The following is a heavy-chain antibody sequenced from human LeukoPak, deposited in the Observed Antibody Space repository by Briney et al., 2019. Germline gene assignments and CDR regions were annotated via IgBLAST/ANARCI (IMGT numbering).Heavy chain of an antibody. CDR2: IYYSGST. Sequence: PSETLPLTCTVSGGSISSYYWSWIRQPPGKGLEWIGYIYYSGSTNYNPSLKSRVTISVDTSKNQFSLKLSSVTAADTAVYYCARDTGGSGFSGFAFDIWGQGTMVTVSS. V-gene: IGHV4-59*01. D-gene: IGHD3-10*01. CDR1: GGSISSYY. CDR3: ARDTGGSGFSGFAFDI. J-gene: IGHJ3*02.